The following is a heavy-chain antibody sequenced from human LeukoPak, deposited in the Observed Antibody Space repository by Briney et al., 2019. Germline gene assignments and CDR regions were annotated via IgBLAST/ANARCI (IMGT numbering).Heavy chain of an antibody. Sequence: GGSLRLSCATSGFIFTDYFMNWIRQAPGKGLEWVSSISISGSTIYYADSAKGRFTISRDNSKNSLYLQMNSLRTEDTALYYCAKDLSMTTVVTAYYYGMDVWGQGTTVTVSS. CDR2: ISISGSTI. CDR3: AKDLSMTTVVTAYYYGMDV. V-gene: IGHV3-11*01. J-gene: IGHJ6*02. CDR1: GFIFTDYF. D-gene: IGHD4-23*01.